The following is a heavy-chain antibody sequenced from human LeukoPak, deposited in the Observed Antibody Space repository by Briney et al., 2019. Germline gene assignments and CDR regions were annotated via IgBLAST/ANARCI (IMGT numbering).Heavy chain of an antibody. CDR2: IYSDDRT. CDR1: GFTASSNY. Sequence: PGGSLRLSCAASGFTASSNYMSWVRQAPGKGLEWVSVIYSDDRTYYADSVKGRFTISRHTSKKTLYLQMNSLRAEDTAVYYCAKLVGTGTTPTDYWGQGTLVTVSS. J-gene: IGHJ4*02. D-gene: IGHD1-1*01. V-gene: IGHV3-53*04. CDR3: AKLVGTGTTPTDY.